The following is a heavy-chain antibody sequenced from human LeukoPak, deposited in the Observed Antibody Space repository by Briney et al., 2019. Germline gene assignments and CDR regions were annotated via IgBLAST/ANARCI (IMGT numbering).Heavy chain of an antibody. CDR2: IYYSGST. CDR3: ARDGSGWSYYYYGMDV. D-gene: IGHD6-19*01. CDR1: GGSISSYY. Sequence: PSETLSLTCTVSGGSISSYYWSWIRQPPGKGLEWIGYIYYSGSTNYNPSLKSRVTISVDTSKNQFSLKLRFVTAADTAVYYCARDGSGWSYYYYGMDVWGQGTTVTVSS. J-gene: IGHJ6*02. V-gene: IGHV4-59*01.